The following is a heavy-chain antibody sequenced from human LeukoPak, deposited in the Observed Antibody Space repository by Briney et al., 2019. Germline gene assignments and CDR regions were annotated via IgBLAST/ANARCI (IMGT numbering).Heavy chain of an antibody. J-gene: IGHJ4*02. CDR1: GGSFSTYY. D-gene: IGHD3-10*01. CDR3: ARGEPGGRDY. V-gene: IGHV4-34*01. Sequence: SETLSLTCAVYGGSFSTYYWNWIRQPPGKGLEWIGEINHSGITNYNPSLKSRVIISVGTSKKQSSLRLTSVTAADTAVYYCARGEPGGRDYWGQGTLVTVSS. CDR2: INHSGIT.